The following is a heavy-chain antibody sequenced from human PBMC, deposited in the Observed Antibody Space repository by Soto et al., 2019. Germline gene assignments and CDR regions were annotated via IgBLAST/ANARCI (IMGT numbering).Heavy chain of an antibody. CDR2: ISHRGSV. J-gene: IGHJ4*02. D-gene: IGHD6-19*01. CDR1: GDSISSHYF. Sequence: QVLLQESGPGLVQPSGTLSLSCAVSGDSISSHYFWGWVRQPPGKGLEWVGDISHRGSVNYNPSLQSRITLSMDKSKNPFSLRLNSVTAADTAVYYCARSFGWYAIDYWGQGTLVIVSS. V-gene: IGHV4-4*02. CDR3: ARSFGWYAIDY.